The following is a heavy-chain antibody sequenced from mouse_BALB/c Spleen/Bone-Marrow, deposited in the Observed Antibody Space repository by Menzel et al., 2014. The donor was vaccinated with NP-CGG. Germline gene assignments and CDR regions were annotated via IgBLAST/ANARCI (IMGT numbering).Heavy chain of an antibody. J-gene: IGHJ4*01. V-gene: IGHV1S56*01. CDR1: GYTFTSYY. CDR2: IYPGNVNT. Sequence: VQLQQSGPELVKPGASVRISCKASGYTFTSYYIHWVKQRPGQGLEWIGWIYPGNVNTKYNKKFKGKATLTADKSSSTAYMQLSSLTSEDSAVYFCARSRWDGYDDYAMDYWGQGTSVTVSS. D-gene: IGHD2-2*01. CDR3: ARSRWDGYDDYAMDY.